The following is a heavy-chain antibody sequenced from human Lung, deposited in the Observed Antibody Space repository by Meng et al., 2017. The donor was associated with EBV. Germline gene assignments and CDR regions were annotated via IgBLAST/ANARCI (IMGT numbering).Heavy chain of an antibody. CDR3: ARGNGWRFDY. CDR2: ININTGNP. J-gene: IGHJ4*02. Sequence: QVQLGDSGSESKKPGDSVKVYCHAAGYTFTSSSMNWVRHAPGQGLEWMGWININTGNPTYAQGFTGRFVFSLDTSVSTAYLQIDSLKADDTAVYYCARGNGWRFDYWGQGTLVTVSS. V-gene: IGHV7-4-1*01. CDR1: GYTFTSSS. D-gene: IGHD6-19*01.